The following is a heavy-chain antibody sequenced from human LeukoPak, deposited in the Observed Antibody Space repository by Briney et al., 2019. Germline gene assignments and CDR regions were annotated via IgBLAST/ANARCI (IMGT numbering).Heavy chain of an antibody. J-gene: IGHJ4*02. CDR2: IKDDGSEK. V-gene: IGHV3-7*03. Sequence: GGSLRLSCAASGFTFSSYWMSWVRQAPGKGLEWVANIKDDGSEKYYVDSVKGRFTISRDDAKNSLYLQMNSLRAEDTAVYYCARGIRSNDGGAYYPYHFDYWGQGTLVTVSS. D-gene: IGHD3-22*01. CDR1: GFTFSSYW. CDR3: ARGIRSNDGGAYYPYHFDY.